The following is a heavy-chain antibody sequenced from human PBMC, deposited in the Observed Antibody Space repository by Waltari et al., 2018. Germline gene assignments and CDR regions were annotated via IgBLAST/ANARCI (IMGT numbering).Heavy chain of an antibody. CDR3: ARVHSLGQYDTSGAESNFDH. CDR2: IGAVTST. CDR1: GFSFRSFG. V-gene: IGHV3-23*01. D-gene: IGHD3-22*01. J-gene: IGHJ4*02. Sequence: EVQLLESGGGLVQPGGSLRLSCAASGFSFRSFGMLWVRPAPGKGLEWVSAIGAVTSTYYADSVKGRFTISRDNSKNTLFLQMNSLRAEDTAIYYCARVHSLGQYDTSGAESNFDHWGQGALVTVSS.